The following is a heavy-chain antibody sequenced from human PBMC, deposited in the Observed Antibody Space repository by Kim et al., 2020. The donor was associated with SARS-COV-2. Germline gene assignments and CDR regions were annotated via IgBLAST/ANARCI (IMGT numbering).Heavy chain of an antibody. Sequence: SETMSLTCAVYGGSVSVFYWTWVRQSPEKGLEWIGEVDHRGSASYNPSLRGRVTISGDTSKNQFSLTLTSVTAADTAVYYCARGGRKISFGSGTPYLTSWGKGTLVTVSS. J-gene: IGHJ4*02. CDR3: ARGGRKISFGSGTPYLTS. D-gene: IGHD3-10*01. V-gene: IGHV4-34*01. CDR1: GGSVSVFY. CDR2: VDHRGSA.